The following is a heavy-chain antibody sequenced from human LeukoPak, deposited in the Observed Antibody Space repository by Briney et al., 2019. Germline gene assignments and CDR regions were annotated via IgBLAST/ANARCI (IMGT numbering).Heavy chain of an antibody. Sequence: AASVKVSCKASGYTFTSYDINWVRQATGQGLEWMGWMNPNSGNTGYAQKFQGRVTMTRNTSISTAYMELSSLRSEDTAVYYCARASGGYGYGRGHYYYGMDVWGQGTTVTVSS. V-gene: IGHV1-8*02. CDR2: MNPNSGNT. D-gene: IGHD5-18*01. J-gene: IGHJ6*02. CDR1: GYTFTSYD. CDR3: ARASGGYGYGRGHYYYGMDV.